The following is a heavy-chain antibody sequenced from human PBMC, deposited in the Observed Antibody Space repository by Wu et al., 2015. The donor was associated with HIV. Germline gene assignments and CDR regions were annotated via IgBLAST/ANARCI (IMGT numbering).Heavy chain of an antibody. CDR3: ARGASPPDGRGGLAFDI. V-gene: IGHV1-69*05. J-gene: IGHJ3*02. CDR1: GGTFSSYA. CDR2: IIPIFGTA. D-gene: IGHD5-24*01. Sequence: QVQLVQSGAEVKKPGSSVKVSCKASGGTFSSYAISWVRQAPGQGLEWMGGIIPIFGTANYAQKFQGRVTITTDESTSTAYMELSSLRSEDTAVYYCARGASPPDGRGGLAFDIWGQGTMVTVSS.